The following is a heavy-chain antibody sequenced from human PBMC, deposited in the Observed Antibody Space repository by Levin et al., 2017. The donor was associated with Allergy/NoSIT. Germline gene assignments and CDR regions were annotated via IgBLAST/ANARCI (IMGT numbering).Heavy chain of an antibody. CDR2: INPNSGGT. J-gene: IGHJ3*02. D-gene: IGHD3-10*01. Sequence: WASVKVSCKASGYTFTGYYMHWVRQAPGQGLEWMGWINPNSGGTNYAQKFQGRVTMTRDTSISTAYMELSRLRSDDTAVYYCARVRGPITMVRGAKDAFDSWGQGTMVTVSS. CDR1: GYTFTGYY. CDR3: ARVRGPITMVRGAKDAFDS. V-gene: IGHV1-2*02.